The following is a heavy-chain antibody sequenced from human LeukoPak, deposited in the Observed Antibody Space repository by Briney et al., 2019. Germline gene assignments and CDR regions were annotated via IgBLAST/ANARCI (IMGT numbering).Heavy chain of an antibody. CDR3: AKDQGYTYGHSFDY. J-gene: IGHJ4*02. D-gene: IGHD5-18*01. V-gene: IGHV3-30*18. CDR1: GFTFGSYG. Sequence: GGSLRLSCAASGFTFGSYGMHWVRQAPGKGLEWVALISYDGSKEYYGDSVKGRFTISRDNSKNTLYLQMDSLRAEDTAVYYCAKDQGYTYGHSFDYWGQGTLVTVSS. CDR2: ISYDGSKE.